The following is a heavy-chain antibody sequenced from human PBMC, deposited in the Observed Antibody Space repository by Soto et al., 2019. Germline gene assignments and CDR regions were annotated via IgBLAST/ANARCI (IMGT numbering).Heavy chain of an antibody. D-gene: IGHD5-18*01. CDR2: ISSSSSNK. J-gene: IGHJ4*02. Sequence: GRPLRLSCAASGYTFSSYAMHWVRQAPGKGLEWVSPISSSSSNKYYADSVKGRFTISRDNAKNSLYLQMNSRRAQDTAVYYCAREGIQLSFDYWGQGTLVTV. CDR1: GYTFSSYA. CDR3: AREGIQLSFDY. V-gene: IGHV3-21*01.